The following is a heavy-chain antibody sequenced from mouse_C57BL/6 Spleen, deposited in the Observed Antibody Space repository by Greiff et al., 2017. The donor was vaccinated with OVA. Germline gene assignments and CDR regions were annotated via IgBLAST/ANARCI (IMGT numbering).Heavy chain of an antibody. D-gene: IGHD1-1*01. J-gene: IGHJ1*03. Sequence: EVKLVESGGGLVKPGGSLKLSCAASGFTFSSYTMSWVRQTPEKRLEWVATISGGGGNTYYPDSVKGRFTISRDNAKNNLYLQMSSLRSEDTALYYCARVTYGYWYFDVWGTGTTVTVSS. CDR3: ARVTYGYWYFDV. CDR1: GFTFSSYT. V-gene: IGHV5-9*01. CDR2: ISGGGGNT.